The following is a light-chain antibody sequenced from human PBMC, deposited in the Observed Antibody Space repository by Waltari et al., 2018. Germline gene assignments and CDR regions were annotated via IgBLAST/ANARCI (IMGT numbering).Light chain of an antibody. CDR3: CSYAGPDNHVV. Sequence: QSALTQPRSVSGSPAQSVTIPCSGPSSALGGYNYASFYQQYPGKAPQLIIYDVNKRPPGVPDRFSGSKSGNTASLTISGLQTEDEADYYCCSYAGPDNHVVFGGGTKMTVL. CDR1: SSALGGYNY. V-gene: IGLV2-11*01. J-gene: IGLJ2*01. CDR2: DVN.